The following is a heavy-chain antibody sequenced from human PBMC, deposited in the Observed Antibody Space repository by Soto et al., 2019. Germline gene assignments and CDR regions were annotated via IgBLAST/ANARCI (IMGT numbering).Heavy chain of an antibody. Sequence: QVQLQQWGAGLLKPSETLSLTCAVYGGSFSGYYWSWIRQPPGKGLEWIGEINHSGSTNYNPSLKSRVTISVDXXKXQXXLKLSSVTAADTAVYYCARGRRYYYGSGSFGWFDPWGQGTLVTVSS. CDR1: GGSFSGYY. V-gene: IGHV4-34*01. D-gene: IGHD3-10*01. CDR3: ARGRRYYYGSGSFGWFDP. J-gene: IGHJ5*02. CDR2: INHSGST.